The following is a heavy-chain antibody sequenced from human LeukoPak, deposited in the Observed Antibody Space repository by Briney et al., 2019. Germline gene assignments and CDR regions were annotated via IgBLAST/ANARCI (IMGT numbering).Heavy chain of an antibody. Sequence: ASVKVSCKASGYTFTSYCMHWVRQAPGQGLEWMGIINPSGGSTSYAQKFQGRVTMTRDMSTSTVYMELSSLRSEDTAVYYCARDGRGFIAARRGSSSFDYWGQGTLVTVSS. V-gene: IGHV1-46*01. CDR3: ARDGRGFIAARRGSSSFDY. J-gene: IGHJ4*02. CDR1: GYTFTSYC. D-gene: IGHD6-6*01. CDR2: INPSGGST.